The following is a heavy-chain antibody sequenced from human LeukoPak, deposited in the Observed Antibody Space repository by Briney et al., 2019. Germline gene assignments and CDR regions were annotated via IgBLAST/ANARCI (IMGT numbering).Heavy chain of an antibody. CDR1: GGSITITNYY. CDR3: ARIVEYGYYLYYFDY. V-gene: IGHV4-39*07. Sequence: PSETLSLTCTVSGGSITITNYYWGWIRQPPGKGLEWVGNIYHSGTTYYNPSLKSRVTISADRSTNQFSLKLSSVTAADTAVYYCARIVEYGYYLYYFDYWGQGTLVTVSS. J-gene: IGHJ4*02. CDR2: IYHSGTT. D-gene: IGHD3-22*01.